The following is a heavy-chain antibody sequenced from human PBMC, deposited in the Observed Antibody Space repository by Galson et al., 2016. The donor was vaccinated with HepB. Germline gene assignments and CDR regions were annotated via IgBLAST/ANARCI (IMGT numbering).Heavy chain of an antibody. CDR3: ARDGHHYITTVTKST. V-gene: IGHV3-11*06. CDR1: GFTFSDYY. J-gene: IGHJ5*02. Sequence: SLRLSCAASGFTFSDYYMSWIRQAPGKGLEWVSYISSSSSYTNYADSVKGRFTISRDNAKNALYLQMNSLRAEDTAVYDCARDGHHYITTVTKSTCGQGTLVTGSS. CDR2: ISSSSSYT. D-gene: IGHD4-17*01.